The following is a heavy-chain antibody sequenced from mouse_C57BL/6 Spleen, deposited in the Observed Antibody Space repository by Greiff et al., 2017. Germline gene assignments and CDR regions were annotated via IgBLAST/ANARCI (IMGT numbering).Heavy chain of an antibody. Sequence: QVQLKQSGAELVKPGASVKISCKASGYAFSSYWMNWVKQRPGKGLEWIGQIYPGDGDTNYNGKFKGKATLTADKSSSTAYMQLSSLTAEDSAVYFCARSYGNYVAWFAYWGQGTLVTVSA. CDR2: IYPGDGDT. CDR3: ARSYGNYVAWFAY. J-gene: IGHJ3*01. CDR1: GYAFSSYW. D-gene: IGHD2-1*01. V-gene: IGHV1-80*01.